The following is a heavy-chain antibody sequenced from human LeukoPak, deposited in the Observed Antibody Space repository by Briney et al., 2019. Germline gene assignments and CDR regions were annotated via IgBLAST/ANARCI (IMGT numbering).Heavy chain of an antibody. CDR3: ARRGRLSGYRDAFDI. CDR1: GFTFSDYY. J-gene: IGHJ3*02. D-gene: IGHD3-22*01. Sequence: GSLRLSCTASGFTFSDYYMNWIRQAPGKGLEWIGSIYYSGSTYYNPSLKSRVTISVDTSKNQFSLKLSSVTAADTAVYYCARRGRLSGYRDAFDIWGQGTMVTVSS. V-gene: IGHV4-39*01. CDR2: IYYSGST.